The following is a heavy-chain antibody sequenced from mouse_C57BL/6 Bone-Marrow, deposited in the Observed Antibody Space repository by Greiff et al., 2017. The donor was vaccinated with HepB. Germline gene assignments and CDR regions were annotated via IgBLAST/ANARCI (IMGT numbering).Heavy chain of an antibody. CDR2: IRNKANGYTT. D-gene: IGHD2-1*01. CDR3: ERNMDHYGNYYAKDC. Sequence: DVMLVESGGGLVQPGGSLSLSCAASGFTFTDYYMSWVRQPPGKALEWLGFIRNKANGYTTEYSESVKGRFTISRDNSQSILYLQMNALRAEDSATDYCERNMDHYGNYYAKDCWGQGTSVTVAS. J-gene: IGHJ4*01. CDR1: GFTFTDYY. V-gene: IGHV7-3*01.